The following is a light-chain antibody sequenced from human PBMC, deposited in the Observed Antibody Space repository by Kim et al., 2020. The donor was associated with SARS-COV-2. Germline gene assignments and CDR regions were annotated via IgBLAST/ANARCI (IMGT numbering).Light chain of an antibody. V-gene: IGKV3-11*01. Sequence: SVSPGERATLSCRASQSVSSYLTWYQQKPGQAPRLLIYDASNRATGIPARFSGSGSGTDFTLTISSLEAEDFGVYYCQQRSNWPLTFGGGTRWISN. CDR1: QSVSSY. J-gene: IGKJ4*01. CDR2: DAS. CDR3: QQRSNWPLT.